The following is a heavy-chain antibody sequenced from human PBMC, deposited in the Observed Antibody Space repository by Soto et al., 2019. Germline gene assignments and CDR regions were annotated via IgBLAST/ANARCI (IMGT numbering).Heavy chain of an antibody. Sequence: QVQLVESGGGVVQPGRSLRLSCAASGFTFSSYGMHWVRQAPGKGLEWVAVISYDGSNKYYADSVKGRFTISRDNSKNTMYRQRNSLRDEDTAVYYWAKERGAARRPGELGGMDVWGQGTTVTVSS. CDR2: ISYDGSNK. V-gene: IGHV3-30*18. CDR1: GFTFSSYG. D-gene: IGHD6-6*01. J-gene: IGHJ6*02. CDR3: AKERGAARRPGELGGMDV.